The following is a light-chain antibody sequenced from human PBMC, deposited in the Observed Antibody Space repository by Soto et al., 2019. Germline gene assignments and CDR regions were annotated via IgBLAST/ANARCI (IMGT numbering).Light chain of an antibody. Sequence: DIQMTQSPYILSASVGDRVTLTCRASQSINRWFAWFQQKPGKAPKLLIFGASNLESGVPSRFSGSGSGTEFTLTINSLQPEDFATYFCQHYDSYPWTFGQGTKVDIK. CDR2: GAS. CDR3: QHYDSYPWT. CDR1: QSINRW. J-gene: IGKJ1*01. V-gene: IGKV1-5*01.